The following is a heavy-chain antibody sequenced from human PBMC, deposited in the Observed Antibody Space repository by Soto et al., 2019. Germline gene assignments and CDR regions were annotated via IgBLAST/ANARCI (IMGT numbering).Heavy chain of an antibody. Sequence: GGSLRLSCAASGFTFSNYGMHWVRQAPGKGLEWVAFVWLDGSNKYYADSVRDRFTISRVNSKNTLYLQMNSLRAEDTAVYHCAPQAFDYWGQGTLVTSPQ. CDR3: APQAFDY. V-gene: IGHV3-30*02. CDR1: GFTFSNYG. J-gene: IGHJ4*02. CDR2: VWLDGSNK.